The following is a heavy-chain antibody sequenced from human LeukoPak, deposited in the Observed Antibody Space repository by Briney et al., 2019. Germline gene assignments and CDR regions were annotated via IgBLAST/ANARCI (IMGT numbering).Heavy chain of an antibody. CDR3: TRSVNSQGYFQH. CDR2: IRSKANSYAT. D-gene: IGHD4-23*01. Sequence: PGGSLRLSCAASGFTFSGSAMHWVRQASGKGLEWVGRIRSKANSYATAYAASVKGRFTISRDDSKNTAYLQMNSLKTEDTAVYYCTRSVNSQGYFQHWGQGTLVTVSS. CDR1: GFTFSGSA. V-gene: IGHV3-73*01. J-gene: IGHJ1*01.